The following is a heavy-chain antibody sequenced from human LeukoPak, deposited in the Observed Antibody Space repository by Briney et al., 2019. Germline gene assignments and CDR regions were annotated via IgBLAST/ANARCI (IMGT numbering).Heavy chain of an antibody. CDR1: GGSFSGYY. J-gene: IGHJ5*02. Sequence: ASETLSLTCAVYGGSFSGYYWSWIRQPPGKGLEWIGEINHSGSTNYNPSLKSRVTISVDTSKNQFSLKLSSVTAADTAVYYCARAYGSGSYYKGWFDPWGQGTLVTVSS. CDR3: ARAYGSGSYYKGWFDP. D-gene: IGHD3-10*01. CDR2: INHSGST. V-gene: IGHV4-34*01.